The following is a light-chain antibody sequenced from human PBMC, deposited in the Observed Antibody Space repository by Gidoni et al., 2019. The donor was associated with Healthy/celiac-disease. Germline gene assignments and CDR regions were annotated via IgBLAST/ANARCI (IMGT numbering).Light chain of an antibody. V-gene: IGLV1-36*01. Sequence: QSVLTQPPSVSEAPRQRVTISCSGSSSNIGNNAVNWYQQLPGKAPKLLIYYDDLLPSGVSDRFSGSKSGPSASLAISGLQSEDEADYYCAAWDDSLNGRVFGGGTKLTVL. CDR1: SSNIGNNA. CDR2: YDD. CDR3: AAWDDSLNGRV. J-gene: IGLJ3*02.